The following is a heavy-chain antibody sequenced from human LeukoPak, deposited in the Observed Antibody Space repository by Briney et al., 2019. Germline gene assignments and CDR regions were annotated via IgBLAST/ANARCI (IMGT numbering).Heavy chain of an antibody. Sequence: SETLSLTCAVSGVSFSGYSWRWIRQPPGKGLEWIGEINHSGSTNYNPSLKSRVTISVDTSKNQFSLKLSSVTAADTAVYCCSSGWRFFCSGGRCYSQVNWFDPGGQGTLVTVSS. D-gene: IGHD2-15*01. J-gene: IGHJ5*02. CDR1: GVSFSGYS. CDR3: SSGWRFFCSGGRCYSQVNWFDP. CDR2: INHSGST. V-gene: IGHV4-34*01.